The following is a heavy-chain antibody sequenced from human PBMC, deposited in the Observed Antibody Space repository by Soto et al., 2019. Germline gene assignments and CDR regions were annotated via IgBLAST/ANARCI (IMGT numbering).Heavy chain of an antibody. CDR2: ISGSGGST. J-gene: IGHJ6*03. V-gene: IGHV3-23*01. D-gene: IGHD2-15*01. Sequence: GGSLRLYCAASGFTFSSCAMSWVRQAPGKGLEWVSAISGSGGSTYYADSVKGRFTISRDNSKNTLYLQMNSLRAEDTAVYYCALREMGCSGGSCYSLHYYYYYMDAWGKCTPVILS. CDR3: ALREMGCSGGSCYSLHYYYYYMDA. CDR1: GFTFSSCA.